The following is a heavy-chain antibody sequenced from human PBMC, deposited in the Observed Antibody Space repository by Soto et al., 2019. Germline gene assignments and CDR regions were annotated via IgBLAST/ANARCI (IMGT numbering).Heavy chain of an antibody. CDR2: IYYSGST. CDR3: ARVMAAAGIGGGWFDP. V-gene: IGHV4-31*03. D-gene: IGHD6-13*01. CDR1: GGSISSGGYY. J-gene: IGHJ5*02. Sequence: QVQLQESGPGLVKPSQTLSLTCTVSGGSISSGGYYWSWIRQHPGKGLEWIGYIYYSGSTYYNPSLKSRVTISVDTSKNQFPLKLSSVTAADTAVYYCARVMAAAGIGGGWFDPWGQGTLVTVSS.